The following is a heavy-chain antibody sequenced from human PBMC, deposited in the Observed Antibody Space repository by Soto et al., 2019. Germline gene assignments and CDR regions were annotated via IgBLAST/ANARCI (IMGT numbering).Heavy chain of an antibody. CDR1: GGSISSGGYY. CDR3: TTDFSSSPNRDY. CDR2: IYYSGST. J-gene: IGHJ4*02. D-gene: IGHD6-13*01. Sequence: SETLSLTCTVSGGSISSGGYYWSWLRQLPGKGLEWIGYIYYSGSTYYNPSLKSRVTISVDTSKNQFSLKLSSVTAEDTAVYYCTTDFSSSPNRDYWGQGTLVTVSS. V-gene: IGHV4-31*03.